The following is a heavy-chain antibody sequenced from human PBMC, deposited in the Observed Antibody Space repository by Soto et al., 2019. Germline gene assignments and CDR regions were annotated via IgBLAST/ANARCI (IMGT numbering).Heavy chain of an antibody. Sequence: ASVKVSCKASVYTFTSYGISWVRQAPGQGLEWMGWISAYNGNTNYAQKLQGRVTMTTDTSTSTAYMELRSLRSDDTAVYYCARAAFRDSVGVLRFLEWLNWFDPWGQGTLVTVSS. CDR2: ISAYNGNT. V-gene: IGHV1-18*01. CDR3: ARAAFRDSVGVLRFLEWLNWFDP. J-gene: IGHJ5*02. CDR1: VYTFTSYG. D-gene: IGHD3-3*01.